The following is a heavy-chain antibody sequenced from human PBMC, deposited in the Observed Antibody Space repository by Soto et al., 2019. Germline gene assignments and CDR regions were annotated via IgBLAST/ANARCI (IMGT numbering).Heavy chain of an antibody. V-gene: IGHV5-51*01. J-gene: IGHJ4*02. CDR2: IYPSDSDT. D-gene: IGHD3-22*01. CDR3: ARQIYDSDTGPNFQYYFDS. CDR1: GYSFTSYW. Sequence: GESLKISCKGSGYSFTSYWIGWVRQMPGKGLEWMGSIYPSDSDTRYSPSFQGHVTISATKSITTAFLQWSSLRASDTAMYYCARQIYDSDTGPNFQYYFDSWGQGTPVTVSS.